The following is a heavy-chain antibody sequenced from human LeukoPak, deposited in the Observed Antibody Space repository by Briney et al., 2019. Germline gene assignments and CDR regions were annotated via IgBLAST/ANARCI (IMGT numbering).Heavy chain of an antibody. J-gene: IGHJ3*02. CDR2: IKQGGNEK. CDR3: ARGRMKNDAFDI. CDR1: GFMFSSYW. V-gene: IGHV3-7*01. Sequence: GGSLRLSCAASGFMFSSYWMSWVRQAPGKGLEWVANIKQGGNEKYYVGSVKGRFTISRDNAKNSLYLQMNSLRVEDTAVYYCARGRMKNDAFDIWGQGTMVTVSS.